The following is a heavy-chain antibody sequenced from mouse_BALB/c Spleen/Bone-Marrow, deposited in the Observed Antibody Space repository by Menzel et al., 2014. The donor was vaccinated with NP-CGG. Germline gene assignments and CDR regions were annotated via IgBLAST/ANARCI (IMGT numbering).Heavy chain of an antibody. Sequence: EVKLMESGGGLVQPGGSLRLSCATSGFTFTDYYMSWVRQTPGKALEWLGFIRNKANGYTAEYSVSVKGRFTISRDNPQNILYLQMNTLRAEDSATYYCARDENYDIYWYFDVWGAGTTSTGSS. V-gene: IGHV7-3*02. D-gene: IGHD1-1*01. CDR1: GFTFTDYY. CDR2: IRNKANGYTA. J-gene: IGHJ1*01. CDR3: ARDENYDIYWYFDV.